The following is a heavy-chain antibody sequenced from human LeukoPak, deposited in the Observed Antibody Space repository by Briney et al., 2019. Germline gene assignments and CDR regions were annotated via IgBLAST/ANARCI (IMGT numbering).Heavy chain of an antibody. CDR2: MNPNSGNT. Sequence: ASVKVSCKASGYTFTSYDINWVRQATGQGLEWMGWMNPNSGNTGYAQKFQGRVTMTRNTSISTAYMELSSLRSEDTAVYYCARVIMIVETKRNWFDPWGQGTLVTVSS. V-gene: IGHV1-8*01. D-gene: IGHD3-22*01. J-gene: IGHJ5*02. CDR1: GYTFTSYD. CDR3: ARVIMIVETKRNWFDP.